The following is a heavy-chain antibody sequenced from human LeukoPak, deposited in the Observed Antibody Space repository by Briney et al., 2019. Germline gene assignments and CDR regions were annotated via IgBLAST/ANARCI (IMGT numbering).Heavy chain of an antibody. CDR2: IKHDGSEK. CDR1: GFIFTNYF. V-gene: IGHV3-7*01. J-gene: IGHJ4*02. CDR3: ATDRGWRTSGYYLYYFEY. Sequence: LSGGSLRLSCAASGFIFTNYFMSWVRQAPGKGREWVASIKHDGSEKYYVDSVRGRFTISRDNTMNSLYLQMSSMRAEDTAVYYCATDRGWRTSGYYLYYFEYWGQGTLVAYSS. D-gene: IGHD3-3*01.